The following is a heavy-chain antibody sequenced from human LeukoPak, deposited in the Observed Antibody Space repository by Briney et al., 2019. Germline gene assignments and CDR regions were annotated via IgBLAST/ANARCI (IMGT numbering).Heavy chain of an antibody. D-gene: IGHD5-12*01. V-gene: IGHV3-9*01. CDR2: ISWKSGSI. CDR1: GFTFDDYA. Sequence: PGRSLRLSCAASGFTFDDYAMHWVRQAPGKGLEWVSGISWKSGSIGYADSVKGRFTISRDNAKNSLYLQMNSLRAEDTALYYCAKAISGYSGYFDYWGQGTLVTVSS. CDR3: AKAISGYSGYFDY. J-gene: IGHJ4*02.